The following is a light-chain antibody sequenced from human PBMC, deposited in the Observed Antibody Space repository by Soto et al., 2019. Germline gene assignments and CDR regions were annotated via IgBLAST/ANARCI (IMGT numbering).Light chain of an antibody. CDR2: AAS. CDR1: QSISSN. V-gene: IGKV1-39*01. J-gene: IGKJ2*01. CDR3: QQSYSTPYT. Sequence: DIQMTQSPSSLSASVGDRVTITCRASQSISSNLNWYQQKPGKAPKLLIYAASSLQSGVPSRFSGSGSGTDFTLTISSLQPVDFATYYCQQSYSTPYTFGQGTKLEIK.